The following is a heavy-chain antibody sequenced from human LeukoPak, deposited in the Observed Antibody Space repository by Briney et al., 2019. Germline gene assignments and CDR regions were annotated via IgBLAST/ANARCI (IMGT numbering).Heavy chain of an antibody. D-gene: IGHD3-10*01. J-gene: IGHJ4*02. CDR2: IGGRDGST. V-gene: IGHV3-23*01. Sequence: QAGGSLRLSCAASGFTFSSYGMSWVRQAPGKGLEWVSAIGGRDGSTYYADSVKGRFTISRDNSKNTLYVQMNSLRAEDTAVYYCAKGHYCGSGSLDYWGQGTLVTVSS. CDR3: AKGHYCGSGSLDY. CDR1: GFTFSSYG.